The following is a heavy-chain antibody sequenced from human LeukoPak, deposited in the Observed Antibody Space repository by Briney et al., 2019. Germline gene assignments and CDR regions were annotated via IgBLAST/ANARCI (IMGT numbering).Heavy chain of an antibody. Sequence: SVKVSCKASGGTFSSYAISWVRQAPGQGLEWMGRIIPIFGTANYAQKFQGRVTITTDESTSTAYMELSSLRSEDTAVYYCARNEEWWSPFDYWGQGTLVIVSS. D-gene: IGHD2-15*01. V-gene: IGHV1-69*05. CDR2: IIPIFGTA. CDR1: GGTFSSYA. CDR3: ARNEEWWSPFDY. J-gene: IGHJ4*02.